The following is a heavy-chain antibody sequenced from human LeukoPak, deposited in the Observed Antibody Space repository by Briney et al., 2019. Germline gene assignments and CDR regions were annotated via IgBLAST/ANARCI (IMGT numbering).Heavy chain of an antibody. J-gene: IGHJ2*01. V-gene: IGHV1-18*01. CDR1: GYTFTSYG. Sequence: ASVNVSCKASGYTFTSYGISWVRQAPGQGLDWMGWISAYNGNTNYAQKMQGRVTMTTDKSTSTAYMELRSLRSDDTAVYYCARGGLEVLFPAVWYFDLWGRGTLVTVSS. D-gene: IGHD1-7*01. CDR2: ISAYNGNT. CDR3: ARGGLEVLFPAVWYFDL.